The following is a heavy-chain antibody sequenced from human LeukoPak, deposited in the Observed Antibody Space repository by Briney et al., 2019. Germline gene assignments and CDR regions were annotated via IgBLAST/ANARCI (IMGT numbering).Heavy chain of an antibody. CDR1: GGSISSGGYS. CDR2: IYHSGST. Sequence: PSQTLPLTCAVSGGSISSGGYSWSWIRQPPGTGLEWIGYIYHSGSTYYNPSLKSRVTISVDRSKNQFSLKLSSVTAADTAVYYCARAPLLWFGESNYYYYYGMDVWGKGTTVTVSS. CDR3: ARAPLLWFGESNYYYYYGMDV. D-gene: IGHD3-10*01. V-gene: IGHV4-30-2*01. J-gene: IGHJ6*04.